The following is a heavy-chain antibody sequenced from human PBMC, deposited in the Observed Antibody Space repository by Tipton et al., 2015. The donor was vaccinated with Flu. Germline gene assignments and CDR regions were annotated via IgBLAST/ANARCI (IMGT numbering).Heavy chain of an antibody. J-gene: IGHJ4*02. CDR2: VHQAGTT. Sequence: TLSLTCSVSGDSIGSDYFWGWIRQPPGKGLEWIGNVHQAGTTYYNPSLRSRLTISLDRPENQFSLRLTSVTAADTAVYYCARVAVAAGAGYFDYWGQGTLVTVSS. D-gene: IGHD6-19*01. V-gene: IGHV4-38-2*02. CDR3: ARVAVAAGAGYFDY. CDR1: GDSIGSDYF.